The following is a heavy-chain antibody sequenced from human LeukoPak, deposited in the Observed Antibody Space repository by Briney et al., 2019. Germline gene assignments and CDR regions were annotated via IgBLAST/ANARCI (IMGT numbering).Heavy chain of an antibody. CDR2: SNPNSGGT. CDR1: VYTFTGYY. D-gene: IGHD2-8*02. J-gene: IGHJ4*02. V-gene: IGHV1-2*02. CDR3: ARRGEKGTGHYYDY. Sequence: ASVTVSCTASVYTFTGYYMHWVRQAPGQGLEWRGWSNPNSGGTNYAQKFQGRVTMTRDKSISTAYLQWSSLRASDTGVYYCARRGEKGTGHYYDYWGRGTLVTVS.